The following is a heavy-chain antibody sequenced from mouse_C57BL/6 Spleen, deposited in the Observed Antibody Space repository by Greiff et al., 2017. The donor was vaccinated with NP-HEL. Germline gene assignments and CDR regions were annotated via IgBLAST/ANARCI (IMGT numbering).Heavy chain of an antibody. J-gene: IGHJ2*01. V-gene: IGHV1-82*01. Sequence: QVQLKESGPELVKPGASVKISCKASGYAFSSSWMNWVKQRPGKGLEWIGRIYPGDGDTNYNGKFKGKATLTADKSSSTAYMQLSSLTSEDSAVYVCARSGLLYLDDWGQGTTLTVSS. CDR3: ARSGLLYLDD. CDR2: IYPGDGDT. CDR1: GYAFSSSW. D-gene: IGHD3-1*01.